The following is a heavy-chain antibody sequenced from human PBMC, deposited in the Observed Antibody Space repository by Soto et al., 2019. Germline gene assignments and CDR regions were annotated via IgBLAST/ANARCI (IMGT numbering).Heavy chain of an antibody. CDR1: GGSFCGYY. D-gene: IGHD6-13*01. V-gene: IGHV4-34*01. Sequence: LSLTCAVYGGSFCGYYWSWIRQPPGKGLEWIGEINHSGSTNYNPSLKSRVTISVDTSKNQFSLKLSSVTAADTAVYYCARAEVGIAAAGDWYFDLWGRGTLVTVSS. CDR3: ARAEVGIAAAGDWYFDL. CDR2: INHSGST. J-gene: IGHJ2*01.